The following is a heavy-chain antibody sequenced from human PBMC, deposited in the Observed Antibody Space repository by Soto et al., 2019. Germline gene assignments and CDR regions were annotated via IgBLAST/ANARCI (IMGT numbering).Heavy chain of an antibody. V-gene: IGHV3-33*01. J-gene: IGHJ6*02. D-gene: IGHD6-19*01. CDR1: GFTFSSYG. CDR2: IWYDGSNK. CDR3: ARDLAQWLVPSGMDV. Sequence: GGSLRLSCAASGFTFSSYGMHWVRQAPGKGLEWVAVIWYDGSNKYYADSVKGRFTISRDNSKNTLYLQMNSLRAEDTAVYYCARDLAQWLVPSGMDVWGQGTRVTVSS.